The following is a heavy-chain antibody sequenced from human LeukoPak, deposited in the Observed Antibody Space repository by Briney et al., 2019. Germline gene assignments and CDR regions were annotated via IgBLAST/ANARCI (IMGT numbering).Heavy chain of an antibody. CDR2: ISGSGGST. CDR3: AKVYGSGSYYFDY. Sequence: GGSLRLSCAASGFTFSSYGMSWVRQAPGKGLEWVSAISGSGGSTYYADSVKGRFTISRDNSKNTLYLQMNSLRAEDTAVYYCAKVYGSGSYYFDYWGQGTLVTVSS. D-gene: IGHD3-10*01. V-gene: IGHV3-23*01. CDR1: GFTFSSYG. J-gene: IGHJ4*02.